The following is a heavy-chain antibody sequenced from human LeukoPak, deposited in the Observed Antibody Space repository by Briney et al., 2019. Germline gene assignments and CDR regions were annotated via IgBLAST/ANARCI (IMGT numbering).Heavy chain of an antibody. Sequence: GGSLRLSCAASGFTFSSYAMSWVRQAPGKGLEWVSAISGSGGSTYYADSVKGRFTISRDNSKNTLYLQMNSLRAEDTAVYYCAKSLGRNNHYYHPNSGGYWGQGTLVTVSS. CDR3: AKSLGRNNHYYHPNSGGY. J-gene: IGHJ4*02. D-gene: IGHD6-19*01. CDR2: ISGSGGST. CDR1: GFTFSSYA. V-gene: IGHV3-23*01.